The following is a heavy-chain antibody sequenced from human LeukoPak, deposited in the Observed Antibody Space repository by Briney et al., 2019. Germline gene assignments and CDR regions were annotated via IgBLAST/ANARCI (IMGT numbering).Heavy chain of an antibody. CDR1: GFTFSSYG. J-gene: IGHJ4*02. V-gene: IGHV3-33*01. D-gene: IGHD1-26*01. CDR2: IWYDGSSK. Sequence: GGSLRLSCAASGFTFSSYGMHWVRQAPGKGLEWVAVIWYDGSSKYYADSVKGRFTISRDNSKNTLYLQMNSLRAEDTAVYYCARMGIVGATWGGFDYWGQGTLVTVSS. CDR3: ARMGIVGATWGGFDY.